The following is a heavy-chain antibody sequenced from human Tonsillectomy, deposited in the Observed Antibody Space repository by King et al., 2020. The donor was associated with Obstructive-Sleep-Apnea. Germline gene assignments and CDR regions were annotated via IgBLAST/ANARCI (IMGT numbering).Heavy chain of an antibody. CDR3: AGGEMGYCISTSGYARLGFGYYYYGMDV. D-gene: IGHD2-2*01. CDR2: IIPIFGTA. J-gene: IGHJ6*02. V-gene: IGHV1-69*01. CDR1: GGTFSSYA. Sequence: QLVQSGAEVKKPGSSVKVSCKASGGTFSSYAISWVRQAPGQGLEWVGGIIPIFGTANYAQKFQGRVTITADESTSTAYMELSSLRSEDTAVYYCAGGEMGYCISTSGYARLGFGYYYYGMDVWGQGTTVTVSS.